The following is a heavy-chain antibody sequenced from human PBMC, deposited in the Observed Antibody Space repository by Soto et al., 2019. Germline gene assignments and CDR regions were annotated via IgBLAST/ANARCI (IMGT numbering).Heavy chain of an antibody. CDR3: AKDGAPRYCSRSSCHPAGAY. CDR2: ISFDGSHK. D-gene: IGHD2-15*01. Sequence: QVLLVESGGGVVQPGRSLRLSCAGSGFTFSNYGLHWVRQAPGKGLDWVSFISFDGSHKYYADSVKGRFTISRDNFNNMLYLEMDSLTNEDTAVYYCAKDGAPRYCSRSSCHPAGAYWGQGTLVTVSS. CDR1: GFTFSNYG. J-gene: IGHJ4*02. V-gene: IGHV3-30*18.